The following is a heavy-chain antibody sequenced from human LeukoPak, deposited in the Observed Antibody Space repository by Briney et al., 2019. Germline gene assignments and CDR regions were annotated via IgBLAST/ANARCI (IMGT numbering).Heavy chain of an antibody. Sequence: GGSLRLSCSASGLTFSSYAMSWVRQAPGNGLEGFSGVSGSGGTTYYADSVKGRFTISRDNSKNTLYLQMNSLRAEDTAIYYCAKDWNWNYYGSTVYWGQGTLVTVSS. CDR2: VSGSGGTT. J-gene: IGHJ4*02. V-gene: IGHV3-23*01. CDR1: GLTFSSYA. CDR3: AKDWNWNYYGSTVY. D-gene: IGHD3-10*01.